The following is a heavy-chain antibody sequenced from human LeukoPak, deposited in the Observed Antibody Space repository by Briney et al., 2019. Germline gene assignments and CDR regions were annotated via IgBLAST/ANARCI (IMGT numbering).Heavy chain of an antibody. CDR1: GGTFSSYT. V-gene: IGHV1-69*08. CDR3: ARGEGNDWDAFDI. CDR2: IIPIFGTA. D-gene: IGHD3-3*01. Sequence: GASVKVSCKASGGTFSSYTISWVRQAPGQGLEWMGRIIPIFGTANYAQKFQGRVTITADKSTSTAYMELSSLRSEDTAVYYCARGEGNDWDAFDIWGQGTMVTVSS. J-gene: IGHJ3*02.